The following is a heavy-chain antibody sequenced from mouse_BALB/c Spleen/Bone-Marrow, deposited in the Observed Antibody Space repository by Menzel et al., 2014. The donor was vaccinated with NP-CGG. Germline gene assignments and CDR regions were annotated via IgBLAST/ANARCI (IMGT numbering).Heavy chain of an antibody. CDR3: ARSRFPDYGSSPFDY. J-gene: IGHJ2*01. D-gene: IGHD1-1*01. CDR1: GFTFSSFG. V-gene: IGHV5-17*02. Sequence: DVMLVESGGGLVQPGGSRKLSCAASGFTFSSFGMHWVRQAPEKGLEWVAYISSGSSTIYYADTVKGRFTISRDNPKNSLFLQMTSLRSEDTAMYYCARSRFPDYGSSPFDYWGQGTPLTVSS. CDR2: ISSGSSTI.